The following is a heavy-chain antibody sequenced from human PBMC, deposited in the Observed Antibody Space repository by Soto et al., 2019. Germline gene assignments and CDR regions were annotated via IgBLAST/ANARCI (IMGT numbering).Heavy chain of an antibody. Sequence: PGGSLRLSCAASGFTFSSYAMSWVRQAPGKGLEWVSAISGSGGSTYYADSVKGRFTISRDNSKNTLYLQMNSLRAEDTAVYYCAKDSTYYYDSSGYNSDYWGQGTLVTVSS. CDR3: AKDSTYYYDSSGYNSDY. J-gene: IGHJ4*02. CDR2: ISGSGGST. D-gene: IGHD3-22*01. V-gene: IGHV3-23*01. CDR1: GFTFSSYA.